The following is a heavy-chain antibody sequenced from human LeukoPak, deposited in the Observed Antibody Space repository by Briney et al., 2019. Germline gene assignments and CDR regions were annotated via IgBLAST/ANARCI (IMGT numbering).Heavy chain of an antibody. CDR2: IKHDGSEK. CDR3: ARVGTAEGTLEDY. CDR1: GFTLRSYW. Sequence: GGSLRLSCGASGFTLRSYWMSWVRQPPGKGLEWVTNIKHDGSEKYYVDSVKGRFTISRDNAKNSLYLQMNSLRAEDTAVYYCARVGTAEGTLEDYWGQGTLVTVSS. J-gene: IGHJ4*02. D-gene: IGHD6-13*01. V-gene: IGHV3-7*01.